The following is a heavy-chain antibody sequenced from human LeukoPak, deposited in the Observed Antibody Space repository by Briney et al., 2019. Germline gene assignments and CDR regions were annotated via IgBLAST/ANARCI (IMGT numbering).Heavy chain of an antibody. CDR1: GGSISTYY. D-gene: IGHD2-2*01. CDR3: ARDLGSSTSCCRFDP. CDR2: IYYTGST. V-gene: IGHV4-59*12. Sequence: SETLSLTCTVSGGSISTYYWSWIRQPPGKGLEWIGYIYYTGSTNYNPSLKSRVTMSVDTSKNQFSLKLSSVTAADTAVYYCARDLGSSTSCCRFDPWGQGTLVTVSS. J-gene: IGHJ5*02.